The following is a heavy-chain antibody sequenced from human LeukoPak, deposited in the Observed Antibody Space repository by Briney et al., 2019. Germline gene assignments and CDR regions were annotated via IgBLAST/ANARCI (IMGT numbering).Heavy chain of an antibody. CDR1: GFTFGSYE. CDR3: ARDREYSSGWYGY. J-gene: IGHJ4*02. CDR2: ISTSGSII. V-gene: IGHV3-48*03. Sequence: GGSLTLSCEASGFTFGSYEMTWVRQAPGKGLEWLSYISTSGSIIVYADSVRGRFTVSRDNAKISLYLQMNSLRAEDTAVYYCARDREYSSGWYGYWGQGTLVTVSS. D-gene: IGHD6-19*01.